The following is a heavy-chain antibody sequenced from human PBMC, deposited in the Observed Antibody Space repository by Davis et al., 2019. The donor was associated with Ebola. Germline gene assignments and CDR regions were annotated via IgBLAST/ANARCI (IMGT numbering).Heavy chain of an antibody. D-gene: IGHD5-24*01. CDR1: GDSLSTNSAG. CDR2: TYYSSKWYI. CDR3: ARGWLQGGFAY. V-gene: IGHV6-1*01. J-gene: IGHJ6*04. Sequence: HSQTLSLTCAISGDSLSTNSAGWNWIRQSPSRGLEWLGRTYYSSKWYIDYAPSVRSRIIISSDTAKNQFSLQLNSVTPEDTAVYYCARGWLQGGFAYWGKGTTVTVSS.